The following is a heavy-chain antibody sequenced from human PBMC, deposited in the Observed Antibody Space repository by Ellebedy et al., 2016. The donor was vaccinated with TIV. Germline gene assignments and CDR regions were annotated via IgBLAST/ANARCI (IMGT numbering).Heavy chain of an antibody. V-gene: IGHV3-48*02. CDR2: FGHDSRI. Sequence: GESLKISCAASGFTFNIYSLNWFRQAPGKGLEWVSYFGHDSRIVYAESVRGRFTISRDNAKNSVYLQMDNLRDEDTAVYYCVRDNDKSGSFPHAEYWGQGTLLTVSS. D-gene: IGHD2/OR15-2a*01. J-gene: IGHJ4*02. CDR3: VRDNDKSGSFPHAEY. CDR1: GFTFNIYS.